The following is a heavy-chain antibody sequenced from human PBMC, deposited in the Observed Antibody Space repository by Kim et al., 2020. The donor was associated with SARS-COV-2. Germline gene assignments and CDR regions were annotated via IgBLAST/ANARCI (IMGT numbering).Heavy chain of an antibody. CDR2: IYSGGST. J-gene: IGHJ6*02. CDR3: ARDVRTRAGDIYYYYGMDV. D-gene: IGHD2-21*01. V-gene: IGHV3-53*01. CDR1: GFTVSRNY. Sequence: GGSLRLSCAASGFTVSRNYMSWVRQAPGKGLEWVSLIYSGGSTYYADSVKGRLTISRDNSKNTLYLQMNSLRAEDTAVYYCARDVRTRAGDIYYYYGMDVWGQGTTVTVSS.